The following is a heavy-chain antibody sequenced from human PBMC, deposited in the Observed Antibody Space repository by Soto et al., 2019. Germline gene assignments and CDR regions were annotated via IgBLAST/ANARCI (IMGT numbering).Heavy chain of an antibody. J-gene: IGHJ4*02. CDR3: VRATYFSDSSGYTRCLDY. V-gene: IGHV3-72*01. CDR2: SRDKPQGYST. CDR1: GFTVSDHY. D-gene: IGHD3-22*01. Sequence: PGGSLRLSCAGSGFTVSDHYIDWVRQAPGKGLEWVGRSRDKPQGYSTAYAASVKGRFTTSRDESKNSAYLQMNSLKTEDTAVYYCVRATYFSDSSGYTRCLDYWGQGTLVPVSS.